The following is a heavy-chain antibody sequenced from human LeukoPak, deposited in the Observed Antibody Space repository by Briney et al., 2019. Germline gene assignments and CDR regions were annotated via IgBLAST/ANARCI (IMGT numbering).Heavy chain of an antibody. CDR3: AKEALFLEWLLPDDNWFDP. CDR2: ISGSGGST. V-gene: IGHV3-23*01. D-gene: IGHD3-3*01. Sequence: GGSLRLSCAASGFTVTSNYMSWVRQAPGKGLEWVSAISGSGGSTYYADSVKGRFTISRDNSKNTLYLQMNSLRAEDTAVYYCAKEALFLEWLLPDDNWFDPWGQGTLVTVSS. CDR1: GFTVTSNY. J-gene: IGHJ5*02.